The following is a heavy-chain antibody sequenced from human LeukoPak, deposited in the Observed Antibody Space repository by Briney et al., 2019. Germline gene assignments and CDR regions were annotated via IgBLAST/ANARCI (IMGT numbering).Heavy chain of an antibody. D-gene: IGHD6-19*01. Sequence: PSETLSLTCAVYGGSFSVYYCSWIRQPPGRGLEWIGEINHIGSTNYNPSLKSRVTISVDTSTSQFSLKLSSVTAADTAVCYCARAGSQRRRYSSGWYGGIDYFDYWGQGTLVTVSS. CDR3: ARAGSQRRRYSSGWYGGIDYFDY. CDR1: GGSFSVYY. V-gene: IGHV4-34*01. J-gene: IGHJ4*02. CDR2: INHIGST.